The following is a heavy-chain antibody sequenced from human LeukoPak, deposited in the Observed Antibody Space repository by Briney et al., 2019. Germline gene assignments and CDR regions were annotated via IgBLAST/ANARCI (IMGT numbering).Heavy chain of an antibody. V-gene: IGHV3-48*03. CDR1: GFTFSSYE. Sequence: GGFLRLSCAASGFTFSSYEMNWVRQAPGKGLEWVSYISSSGSTIYYADSVKGRFTISRDNAKNSLYLQMNSLRAEDTAVYYCARDLGPSSSWYEDAFDIWGQGTMVTVSS. D-gene: IGHD6-13*01. CDR2: ISSSGSTI. CDR3: ARDLGPSSSWYEDAFDI. J-gene: IGHJ3*02.